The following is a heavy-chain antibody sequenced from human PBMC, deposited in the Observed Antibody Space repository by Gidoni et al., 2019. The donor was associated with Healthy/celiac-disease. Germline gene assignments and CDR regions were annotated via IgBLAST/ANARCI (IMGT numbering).Heavy chain of an antibody. V-gene: IGHV3-33*01. CDR2: IWYDGSNK. D-gene: IGHD2-2*01. CDR3: ARDLGYCSSTSCPTYNWFDP. Sequence: VQLVESGRVVVQPGRSLRPPCAASGFTFSSVGTHWVRQAPGKGLEWVAVIWYDGSNKYYADTVKCRITISRDNSKNTLYLQMNSLRAEDTAVYYCARDLGYCSSTSCPTYNWFDPWGQGTLVTVSS. CDR1: GFTFSSVG. J-gene: IGHJ5*02.